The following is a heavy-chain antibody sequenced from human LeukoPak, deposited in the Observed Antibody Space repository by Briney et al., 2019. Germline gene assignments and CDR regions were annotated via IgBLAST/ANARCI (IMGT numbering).Heavy chain of an antibody. J-gene: IGHJ6*03. CDR1: GFTFSSYA. CDR3: ARSQITYYYYYMDV. CDR2: ISYDGSNK. V-gene: IGHV3-30-3*01. Sequence: GRSLRLSCAASGFTFSSYAMHWVRQAPGKGLEWVAVISYDGSNKYYADSVKGRFTISRDNSKNTLYLQMNSLRAEDTAVYYCARSQITYYYYYMDVWGKGTTVTVSS.